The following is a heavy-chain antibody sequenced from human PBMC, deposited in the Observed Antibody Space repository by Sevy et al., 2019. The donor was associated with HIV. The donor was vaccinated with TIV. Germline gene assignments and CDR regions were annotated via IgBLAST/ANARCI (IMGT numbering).Heavy chain of an antibody. CDR1: GYTFTSYG. V-gene: IGHV1-18*01. CDR2: ISAYNGKT. CDR3: ARDGPDTYYYDSSGYLGYFDY. Sequence: ASVKVSCKASGYTFTSYGISWVRQAPGQGLEWMGWISAYNGKTNYAQKIQGRVTMTTYTSTSTAYMEVRSLRSDDTAVYYCARDGPDTYYYDSSGYLGYFDYWGQGTLVTVSS. J-gene: IGHJ4*02. D-gene: IGHD3-22*01.